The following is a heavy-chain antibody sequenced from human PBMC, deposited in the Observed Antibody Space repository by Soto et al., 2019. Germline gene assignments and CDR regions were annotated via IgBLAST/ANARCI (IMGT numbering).Heavy chain of an antibody. Sequence: PSETLSLTCTASGGSISSSSYYWGWIRQPPGKGLEGIGSIYYSGSTYYNPSLKSRVTISVDTSKNQFSLKLSSVTAADTAVYYCARPSGSQDAFDIWGQGTMVTVSS. CDR2: IYYSGST. J-gene: IGHJ3*02. D-gene: IGHD1-26*01. CDR3: ARPSGSQDAFDI. V-gene: IGHV4-39*01. CDR1: GGSISSSSYY.